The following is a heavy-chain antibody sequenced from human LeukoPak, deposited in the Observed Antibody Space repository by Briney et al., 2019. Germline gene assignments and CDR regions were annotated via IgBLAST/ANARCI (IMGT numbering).Heavy chain of an antibody. CDR1: GYTFTSYG. Sequence: ASVKVSCKASGYTFTSYGISWVRQAPGQGLEWMGGIIPIFGTANYAQKFQGRVTITADESTSTAYMELSSLRSEDTAVYYCARDVAVYYDILTGPGLWGQGTLVTVSS. J-gene: IGHJ4*02. V-gene: IGHV1-69*13. CDR3: ARDVAVYYDILTGPGL. D-gene: IGHD3-9*01. CDR2: IIPIFGTA.